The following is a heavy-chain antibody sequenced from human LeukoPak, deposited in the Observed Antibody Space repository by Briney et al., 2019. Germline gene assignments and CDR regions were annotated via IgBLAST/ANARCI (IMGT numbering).Heavy chain of an antibody. CDR3: ARGPGSATAEAFDI. CDR2: IYSSGVT. V-gene: IGHV4-4*07. J-gene: IGHJ3*02. CDR1: GDSIINYY. Sequence: SETLPLTCTISGDSIINYYWTWIRQPAGKGLEWTGRIYSSGVTNYNPSLKSRVTLSVDTSKNHLSLEMNSVTAADTAVYYCARGPGSATAEAFDIWGQGTMVTVSS. D-gene: IGHD6-25*01.